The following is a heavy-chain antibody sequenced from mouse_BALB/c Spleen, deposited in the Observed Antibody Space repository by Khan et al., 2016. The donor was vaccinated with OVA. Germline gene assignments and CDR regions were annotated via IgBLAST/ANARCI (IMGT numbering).Heavy chain of an antibody. CDR1: GYTFTDFT. V-gene: IGHV1S137*01. CDR3: TRGGGGSRVAY. Sequence: VQLQESGAELVRPGVSVKISCKGSGYTFTDFTMHWVKQSHAKSLEWIGVINTYYGDVTYNQKFKGKATMTVDKSSSTAYMELARLTSEDSAIYYCTRGGGGSRVAYWGQGTLVTVSA. D-gene: IGHD1-1*01. J-gene: IGHJ3*01. CDR2: INTYYGDV.